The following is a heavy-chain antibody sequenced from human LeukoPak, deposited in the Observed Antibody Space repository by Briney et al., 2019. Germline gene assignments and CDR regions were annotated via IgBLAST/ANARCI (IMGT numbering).Heavy chain of an antibody. J-gene: IGHJ4*02. CDR3: AKGCSGGSCYSELLLDY. V-gene: IGHV3-43*02. CDR2: ISGDGGST. D-gene: IGHD2-15*01. Sequence: GGSLRLSCAASGFTFDDYAMHWVRQAPGKGMEWVSLISGDGGSTYYADSVKGRFTISRDNSKNSLYLQMNSLRTEDTALYYCAKGCSGGSCYSELLLDYWGQGTLVTVSS. CDR1: GFTFDDYA.